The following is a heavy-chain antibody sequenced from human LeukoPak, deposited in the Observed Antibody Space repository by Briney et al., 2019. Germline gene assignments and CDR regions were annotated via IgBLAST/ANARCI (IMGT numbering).Heavy chain of an antibody. V-gene: IGHV4-39*01. CDR2: VFYGGST. J-gene: IGHJ4*02. D-gene: IGHD1-26*01. CDR1: GYSISSGIYY. CDR3: ASLLLWELRGGDDFDY. Sequence: SETLSLTCAVSGYSISSGIYYWGWIRQPPGKGLEWIGSVFYGGSTYYNPSLKSRVTISVDTSKNQFSLKLSSVTAADTAVYYCASLLLWELRGGDDFDYWGQGTLVTVSS.